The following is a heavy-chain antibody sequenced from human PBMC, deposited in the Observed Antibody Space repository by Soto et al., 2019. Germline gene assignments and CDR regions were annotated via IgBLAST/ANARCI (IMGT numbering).Heavy chain of an antibody. Sequence: QVQLQESGPGLVKPSETLSLTCTVSGGSISSFYWNWIPLSAGKGLEWFGRIYLSGTTTYNPSLQSRLTMSVDTSKNQFSLKLKSLTAADTAVYYCARSPSTSSIGTFDLWGQGTKVTVSS. CDR2: IYLSGTT. V-gene: IGHV4-4*07. J-gene: IGHJ3*01. D-gene: IGHD6-6*01. CDR1: GGSISSFY. CDR3: ARSPSTSSIGTFDL.